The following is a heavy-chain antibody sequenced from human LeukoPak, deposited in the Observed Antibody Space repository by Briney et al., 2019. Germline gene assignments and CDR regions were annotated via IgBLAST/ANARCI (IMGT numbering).Heavy chain of an antibody. V-gene: IGHV1-69*13. CDR3: ASGQAYCGGDCLYYFDY. J-gene: IGHJ4*02. Sequence: ASVKVSCKASGGTFSSYAISWVRPAPGQGLEWMGGIIPIFGTANYAQKFQGRVTITADESTSTAYMELSSLRSEDTAVYYCASGQAYCGGDCLYYFDYWGQGTLVTVSS. CDR1: GGTFSSYA. CDR2: IIPIFGTA. D-gene: IGHD2-21*02.